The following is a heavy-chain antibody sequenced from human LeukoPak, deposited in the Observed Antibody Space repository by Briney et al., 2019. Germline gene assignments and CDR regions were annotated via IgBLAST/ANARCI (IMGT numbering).Heavy chain of an antibody. J-gene: IGHJ4*02. Sequence: GGSLRLSCAASGFTFSSYSINWVRQAPGKGLEWVSSISSSSSYIYYADSVKGRFTISRDNAKNSLYLQMNSLRAEDTAVYYCARESDRRYYYDSSGYYDYWGQGTLVTVSS. CDR2: ISSSSSYI. V-gene: IGHV3-21*01. D-gene: IGHD3-22*01. CDR3: ARESDRRYYYDSSGYYDY. CDR1: GFTFSSYS.